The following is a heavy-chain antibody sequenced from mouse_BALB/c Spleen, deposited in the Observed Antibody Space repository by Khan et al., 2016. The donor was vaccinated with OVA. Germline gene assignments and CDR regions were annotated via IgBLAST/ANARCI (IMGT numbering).Heavy chain of an antibody. D-gene: IGHD1-1*02. J-gene: IGHJ2*01. CDR3: SRLCGKIFDF. Sequence: EVELVESGGGLVKPGGSLKLSCAASGFTFSYYAMSWVRQTPEKRLDWVATISSGGTYTYYPDSVKGRFTISRDDAKNTLYLQMSSLGSEDTAIYYCSRLCGKIFDFWGQGTTLTVSS. CDR2: ISSGGTYT. CDR1: GFTFSYYA. V-gene: IGHV5-9-3*01.